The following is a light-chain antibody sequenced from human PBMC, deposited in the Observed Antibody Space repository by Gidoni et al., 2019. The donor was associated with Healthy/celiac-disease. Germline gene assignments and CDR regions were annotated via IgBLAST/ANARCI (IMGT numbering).Light chain of an antibody. J-gene: IGKJ1*01. CDR1: QSISSY. V-gene: IGKV1-39*01. Sequence: DAQMTQSPSSLSASVGDRVTITCRASQSISSYLNWYQQKPGKAPTLLIYASSSVQSGVPPRFSGSGSGKDFTLTISRLQPEDFATYYCQHSYSTPRTFGQGTKVEIK. CDR2: ASS. CDR3: QHSYSTPRT.